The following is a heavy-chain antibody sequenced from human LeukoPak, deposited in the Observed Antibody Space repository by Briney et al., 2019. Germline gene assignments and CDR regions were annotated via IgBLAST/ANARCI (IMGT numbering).Heavy chain of an antibody. Sequence: GGSLRLSCSASGFSLSSFGMHWVRQAPGKGLEWVAFIRHDGSNKFYGDSVRGRFTISRDNSENTLYLQMNSLRTDDTAFYYCAKHTASDSWGHGTLVTVSS. J-gene: IGHJ5*01. D-gene: IGHD2-2*02. CDR3: AKHTASDS. CDR1: GFSLSSFG. CDR2: IRHDGSNK. V-gene: IGHV3-30*02.